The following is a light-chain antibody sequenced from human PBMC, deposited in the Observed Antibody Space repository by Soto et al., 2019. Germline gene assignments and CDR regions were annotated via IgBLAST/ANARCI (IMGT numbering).Light chain of an antibody. CDR3: HQYYTSPHT. CDR2: WAS. Sequence: DIVMTQSPDSLAVSLGERATINCKSSQSVLYSSKNKNYLAWYQQKSGQPPKLIIYWASNRDSGVPDRFSGSGSGTDFTLTISSLQAEDVAVYYCHQYYTSPHTFGQGTKLEIK. CDR1: QSVLYSSKNKNY. J-gene: IGKJ2*01. V-gene: IGKV4-1*01.